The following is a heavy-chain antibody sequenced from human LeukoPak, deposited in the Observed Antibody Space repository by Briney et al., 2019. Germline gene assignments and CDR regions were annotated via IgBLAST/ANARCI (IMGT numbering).Heavy chain of an antibody. Sequence: ASAKASLKPSGYTFCSIAIHWVREAPGQRLEGMGWINAGNGDTKYSQKLQGRVTITRDTSASTAYMELSSLRSEDTAVYYCERDTGLGRYYYSSGYYSAGTWFDPWGQGTLVTVSS. V-gene: IGHV1-3*01. J-gene: IGHJ5*02. CDR3: ERDTGLGRYYYSSGYYSAGTWFDP. D-gene: IGHD3-22*01. CDR1: GYTFCSIA. CDR2: INAGNGDT.